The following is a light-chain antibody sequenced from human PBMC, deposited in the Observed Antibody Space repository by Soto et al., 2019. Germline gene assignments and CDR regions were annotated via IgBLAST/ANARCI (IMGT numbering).Light chain of an antibody. CDR1: SSNIGAGYD. Sequence: QSVLTQPPSVSGASGPRGTISCTGSSSNIGAGYDVHWYQQLPGTAPKLLIYGNSNRPSGVPDRFSGSKSGTSASLAITGLKAEDESDYYCQSYDSSLSRVFGGGTKLTV. CDR3: QSYDSSLSRV. CDR2: GNS. V-gene: IGLV1-40*01. J-gene: IGLJ2*01.